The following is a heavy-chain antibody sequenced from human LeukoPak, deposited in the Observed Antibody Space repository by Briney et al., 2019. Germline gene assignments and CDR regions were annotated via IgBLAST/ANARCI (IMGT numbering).Heavy chain of an antibody. V-gene: IGHV3-21*01. J-gene: IGHJ4*02. D-gene: IGHD3-10*01. CDR1: GSTFSTYS. Sequence: GGSLRLSCAASGSTFSTYSMNWVRQAPGKGLEWVSSISSTSSYIYYADSVKGRFTISRDNAKNSLYLQMNSLRVEDTAVYYCARDRTGEAGMAAFDYWGQGTLVTVSS. CDR2: ISSTSSYI. CDR3: ARDRTGEAGMAAFDY.